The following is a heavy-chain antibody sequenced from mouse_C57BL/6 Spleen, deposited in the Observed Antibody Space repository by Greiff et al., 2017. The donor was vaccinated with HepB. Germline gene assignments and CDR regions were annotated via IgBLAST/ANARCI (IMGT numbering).Heavy chain of an antibody. J-gene: IGHJ4*01. Sequence: EVQLKESGGGLVKPGGSLKLSCAASGFTFSDYGMHWVRQAPEKGLEWVAYISSGSSTIYYADTVKGRFTISRDNAKNTLFLQMTSLRSEDTAMYYCARGAQAYYYAMDYWGQGTSVTVSS. D-gene: IGHD3-2*02. CDR2: ISSGSSTI. CDR3: ARGAQAYYYAMDY. V-gene: IGHV5-17*01. CDR1: GFTFSDYG.